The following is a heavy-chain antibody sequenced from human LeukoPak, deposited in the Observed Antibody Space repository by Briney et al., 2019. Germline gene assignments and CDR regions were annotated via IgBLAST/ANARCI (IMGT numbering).Heavy chain of an antibody. J-gene: IGHJ3*02. Sequence: AGGSLRLSCAASGFTFSSYAMSWVRQAPGKGLEWVSAISGSGGSTYYADSVKGRFTISRDNSKNTLYLQMNSLRAEDTAVYYCAKAVKVFGFLEWSQGDAFDIWGQGTMVTVSS. CDR1: GFTFSSYA. D-gene: IGHD3-3*01. V-gene: IGHV3-23*01. CDR3: AKAVKVFGFLEWSQGDAFDI. CDR2: ISGSGGST.